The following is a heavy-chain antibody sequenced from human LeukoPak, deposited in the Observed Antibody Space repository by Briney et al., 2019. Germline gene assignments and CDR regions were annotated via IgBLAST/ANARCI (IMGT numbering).Heavy chain of an antibody. D-gene: IGHD4-11*01. Sequence: GGSLRLSCAASGFTFSSYGMHWVRQAPGKGLEWVSSITGSSSFIYYADSVMGRFSISRDNAKKSLYLQMNSLRAEDTAVYYCARYSSYLDYWGQGTLVTVSS. V-gene: IGHV3-21*01. CDR2: ITGSSSFI. J-gene: IGHJ4*02. CDR1: GFTFSSYG. CDR3: ARYSSYLDY.